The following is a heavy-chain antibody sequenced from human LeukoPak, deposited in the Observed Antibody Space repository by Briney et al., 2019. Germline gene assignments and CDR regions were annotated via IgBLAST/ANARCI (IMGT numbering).Heavy chain of an antibody. CDR3: AIVDGDTTFDY. V-gene: IGHV4-39*07. CDR1: GGSISSSSYY. Sequence: SETLSLTCTVSGGSISSSSYYWGWIRQPPGKGLEWIGSIYYSGSTYYNPSLKSRVTISVDTSKNQFSLKLSSVTAADTAVYYCAIVDGDTTFDYWGQGTLVTVSS. J-gene: IGHJ4*02. D-gene: IGHD4-17*01. CDR2: IYYSGST.